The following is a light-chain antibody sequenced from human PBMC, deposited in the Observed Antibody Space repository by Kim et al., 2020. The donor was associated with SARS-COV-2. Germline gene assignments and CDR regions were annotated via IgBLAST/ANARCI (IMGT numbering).Light chain of an antibody. J-gene: IGLJ3*02. CDR2: EDN. CDR3: QSYDSSNWV. V-gene: IGLV6-57*01. CDR1: SGSIASNY. Sequence: GKEVTISCTRSSGSIASNYVQWYQQRPGSSPTTVIYEDNQRPSGVPDRFSGSIDSSSNSASLTISGLKTEDEADYYCQSYDSSNWVFGGGTQLTVL.